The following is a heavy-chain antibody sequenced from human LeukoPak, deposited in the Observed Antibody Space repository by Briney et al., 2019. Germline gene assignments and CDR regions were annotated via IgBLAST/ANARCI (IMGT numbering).Heavy chain of an antibody. CDR3: ARNIVVVVAATYAFDV. D-gene: IGHD2-15*01. CDR1: GYSISGGYY. J-gene: IGHJ3*01. CDR2: IYHSGST. Sequence: PSETLSLTCAVSGYSISGGYYWGWIRQPPGKGLEWIGSIYHSGSTYYNPSLKSRVTISVDTSKNQFSLKLSSVTAADTAVYYCARNIVVVVAATYAFDVWGQGTMVTVSS. V-gene: IGHV4-38-2*01.